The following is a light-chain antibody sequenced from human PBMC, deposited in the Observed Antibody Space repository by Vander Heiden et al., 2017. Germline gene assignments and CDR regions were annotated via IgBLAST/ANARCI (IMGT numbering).Light chain of an antibody. CDR2: KDS. CDR3: YSATDNNLM. V-gene: IGLV3-27*01. J-gene: IGLJ3*02. Sequence: SYELTPPSSVSVSPGQTARITCSGDVLAKKYARWILQKPGQAPVLLIYKDSERPSGIPERFSGSSSGTTVTLTISGAQVEDEADYYCYSATDNNLMFGGGTKLTVL. CDR1: VLAKKY.